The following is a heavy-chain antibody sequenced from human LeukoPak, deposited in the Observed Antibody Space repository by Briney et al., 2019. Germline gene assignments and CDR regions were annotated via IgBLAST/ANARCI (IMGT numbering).Heavy chain of an antibody. CDR1: GGSISSSSYY. Sequence: SETLSLTCTVSGGSISSSSYYWGWIRQPPGKGLEWIGSIYYSGSTYYNPSLKSRVTISVDTSKNQFSLKLSSVTAADTAMYYCARGRGVPGLPKLSSSWPTEINWFDPWGQGTLVTVSS. D-gene: IGHD6-13*01. J-gene: IGHJ5*02. CDR2: IYYSGST. V-gene: IGHV4-39*01. CDR3: ARGRGVPGLPKLSSSWPTEINWFDP.